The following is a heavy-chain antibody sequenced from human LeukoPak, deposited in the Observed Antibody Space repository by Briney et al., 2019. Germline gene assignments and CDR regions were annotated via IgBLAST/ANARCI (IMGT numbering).Heavy chain of an antibody. J-gene: IGHJ4*02. Sequence: SVKVSCKASGDTFSSYAISWVRQAPGQGLEWMGRIIPIFGTANYAQKFQGRVTITTDESTSTAYMELSSLRSEDTAVYYCARDHYYDSSGYGYWGQGTLVTVSS. CDR3: ARDHYYDSSGYGY. D-gene: IGHD3-22*01. V-gene: IGHV1-69*05. CDR2: IIPIFGTA. CDR1: GDTFSSYA.